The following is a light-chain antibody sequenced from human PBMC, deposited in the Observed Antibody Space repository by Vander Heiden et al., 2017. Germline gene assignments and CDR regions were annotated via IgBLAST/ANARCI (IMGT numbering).Light chain of an antibody. CDR1: KLGDKF. V-gene: IGLV3-1*01. CDR3: QAWDSSTFYV. Sequence: SYELTQPPSVSVSPGQTVSITCSGDKLGDKFVSWYQQRPGQSPVLVIHQDNNRPSGIPERFSGSNSGNTATLTISGTQTMDEADYYCQAWDSSTFYVFGTGTKVSVL. J-gene: IGLJ1*01. CDR2: QDN.